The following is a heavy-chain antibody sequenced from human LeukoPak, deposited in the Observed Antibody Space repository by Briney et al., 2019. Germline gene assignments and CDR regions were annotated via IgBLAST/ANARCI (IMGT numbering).Heavy chain of an antibody. CDR2: IKSFSDGGTT. CDR1: GFTFSNAW. CDR3: YTEYNHAVP. D-gene: IGHD1-1*01. Sequence: GGSLRLSCAASGFTFSNAWMTWVRQAPGKGLEWVGRIKSFSDGGTTDYAAPVKGRFTISRDDSKNTLYLQMNSLKIEDTAVYYRYTEYNHAVPWGQGTLVTVSS. V-gene: IGHV3-15*01. J-gene: IGHJ5*02.